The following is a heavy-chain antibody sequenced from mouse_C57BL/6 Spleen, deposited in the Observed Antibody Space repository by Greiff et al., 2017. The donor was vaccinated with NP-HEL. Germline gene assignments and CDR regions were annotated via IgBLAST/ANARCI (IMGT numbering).Heavy chain of an antibody. Sequence: QVQLQQPGAELVRPGSSVKLSCKASSYTFTSYWMDWVKQRPGQGLEWIGNIYPSDSETHYNQKFKDKATLTVDKSSSTAYMQLSSLTSEDSAVYYCARGSFLYWYFDVWGTGTTVTVSS. CDR1: SYTFTSYW. J-gene: IGHJ1*03. V-gene: IGHV1-61*01. CDR3: ARGSFLYWYFDV. CDR2: IYPSDSET.